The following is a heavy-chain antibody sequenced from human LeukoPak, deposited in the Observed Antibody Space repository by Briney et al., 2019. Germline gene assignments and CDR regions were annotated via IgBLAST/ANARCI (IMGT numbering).Heavy chain of an antibody. J-gene: IGHJ6*03. V-gene: IGHV3-7*01. D-gene: IGHD5-18*01. CDR2: IKQDGSEK. CDR1: GGSISSGDYY. CDR3: ARDLRYSYGWGYYYYYYMDV. Sequence: ETLSLTCTVSGGSISSGDYYWSWIRQAPGKGLEWVANIKQDGSEKYYVGSVKGRFTISRDNAKNSLYLQMNSLRAEDTAVYYCARDLRYSYGWGYYYYYYMDVWGKGTTVTVSS.